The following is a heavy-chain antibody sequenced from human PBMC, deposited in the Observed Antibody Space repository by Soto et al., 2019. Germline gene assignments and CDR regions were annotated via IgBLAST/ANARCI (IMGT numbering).Heavy chain of an antibody. V-gene: IGHV3-23*01. CDR2: ISGSGGST. J-gene: IGHJ6*02. CDR3: AKAFEAVAGNGTDV. CDR1: GFTFSSYA. D-gene: IGHD6-19*01. Sequence: EVQLLESGGGLVQPGGSLRLSCAASGFTFSSYAMSWVRQAPGKGLEWVSAISGSGGSTYYADSVKGRFTISRDNSKNTLYLQMNSLRAEEKAVAYCAKAFEAVAGNGTDVWGPGTTVTVSS.